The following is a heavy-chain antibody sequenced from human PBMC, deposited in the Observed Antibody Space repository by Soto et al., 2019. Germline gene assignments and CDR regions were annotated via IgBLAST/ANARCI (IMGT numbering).Heavy chain of an antibody. CDR2: INPSGGST. J-gene: IGHJ3*02. V-gene: IGHV1-46*03. CDR3: ARGLEYDVVVTYNDAFDI. D-gene: IGHD2-21*02. Sequence: GASVKVSCKASGYTFTSYYMHWVRQAPGQGLEWMGIINPSGGSTSYAQKFQGRVTMTRDTSTSTVYMELSSLRSEDTAVYYCARGLEYDVVVTYNDAFDIWGQGTMVTVSS. CDR1: GYTFTSYY.